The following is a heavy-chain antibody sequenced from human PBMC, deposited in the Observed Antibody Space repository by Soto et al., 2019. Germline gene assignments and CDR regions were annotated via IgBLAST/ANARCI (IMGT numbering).Heavy chain of an antibody. CDR3: ARAPPAISDFEI. CDR2: IYYSGST. J-gene: IGHJ3*02. Sequence: LSLTCTVSGGSISSYYWSWIRQPPGKGLEWIGYIYYSGSTNYNPSLKSRVTISVDTSKNQFSLKLSSVTAADTAVYYCARAPPAISDFEIWGQGKMGAASS. V-gene: IGHV4-59*01. CDR1: GGSISSYY. D-gene: IGHD2-21*02.